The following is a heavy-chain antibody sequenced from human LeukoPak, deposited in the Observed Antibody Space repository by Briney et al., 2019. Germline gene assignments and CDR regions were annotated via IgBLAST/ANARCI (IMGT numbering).Heavy chain of an antibody. Sequence: PGRSLRLSCAASGFTFSSYAMHWVRQAPGKGLEWVAVISYDGSNKYYADSVKGRFTISRDNSKNTLYLQMNSLRAEDTAVYYCAKMGAILIRYSFASGGQGPLATVS. V-gene: IGHV3-30-3*02. J-gene: IGHJ4*02. CDR1: GFTFSSYA. CDR2: ISYDGSNK. CDR3: AKMGAILIRYSFAS. D-gene: IGHD3-9*01.